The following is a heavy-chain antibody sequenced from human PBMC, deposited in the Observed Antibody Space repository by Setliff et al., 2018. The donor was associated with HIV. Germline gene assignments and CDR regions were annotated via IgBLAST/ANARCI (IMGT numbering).Heavy chain of an antibody. CDR3: ARRNTMVRGIIIDPYDAFDM. V-gene: IGHV4-39*01. J-gene: IGHJ3*02. Sequence: SETLSLTCTVSGGSISSSNYYWGGIRQPPGKGLQWMGSIYDTGSTYYNPSLKSRVTISVDTSKNQFSLNLSSVTATDTAVYYCARRNTMVRGIIIDPYDAFDMWGQGTVVTVSS. CDR2: IYDTGST. CDR1: GGSISSSNYY. D-gene: IGHD3-10*01.